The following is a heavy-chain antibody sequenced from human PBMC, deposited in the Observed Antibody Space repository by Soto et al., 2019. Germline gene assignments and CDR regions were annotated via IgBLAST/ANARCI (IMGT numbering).Heavy chain of an antibody. CDR1: GGSISGTTYS. V-gene: IGHV4-30-2*01. CDR2: IYDSGNT. D-gene: IGHD6-13*01. Sequence: SETLSLTCAVSGGSISGTTYSWSWIRQPPGKGLEWIGYIYDSGNTYYNPSLKSQFSISVDRSKNQFSLKLSSVTAADTAVYYCARGQGAAAGHSNFDYWGQGALVTVSS. J-gene: IGHJ4*02. CDR3: ARGQGAAAGHSNFDY.